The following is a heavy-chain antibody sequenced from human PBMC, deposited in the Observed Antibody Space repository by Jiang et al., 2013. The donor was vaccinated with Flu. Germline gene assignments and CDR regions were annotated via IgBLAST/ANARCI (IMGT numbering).Heavy chain of an antibody. V-gene: IGHV3-48*03. CDR3: AREYSSSSGDAFDF. D-gene: IGHD6-6*01. CDR2: GRTV. Sequence: GRTVYYADSVKGRFTISRGDAKNSLYLQMNSLRAEDTAVYYCAREYSSSSGDAFDFWGQGTVVTVSS. J-gene: IGHJ3*01.